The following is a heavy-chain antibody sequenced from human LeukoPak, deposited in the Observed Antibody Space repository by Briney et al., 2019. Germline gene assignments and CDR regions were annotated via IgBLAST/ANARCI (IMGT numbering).Heavy chain of an antibody. CDR3: ARDRRYYYDSSGHPQAFDI. Sequence: SETLSLTCTISGGSISDYYWGWIRQPPGKGLAWIGYSHSSGDTNYNSSLKSRVTISVDTSKNQFSLKLSSVTAADTAVYYCARDRRYYYDSSGHPQAFDIWGQGTMVTVSS. CDR1: GGSISDYY. V-gene: IGHV4-4*08. J-gene: IGHJ3*02. CDR2: SHSSGDT. D-gene: IGHD3-22*01.